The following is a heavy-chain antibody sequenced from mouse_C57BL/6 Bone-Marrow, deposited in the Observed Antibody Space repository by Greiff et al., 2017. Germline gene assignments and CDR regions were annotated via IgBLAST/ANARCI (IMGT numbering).Heavy chain of an antibody. CDR2: IYPRSGNT. CDR1: GYTFTSYG. V-gene: IGHV1-81*01. D-gene: IGHD1-1*01. CDR3: AREGTTPTMDY. J-gene: IGHJ4*01. Sequence: QVQLQQSGAELARPGASVKLSCKASGYTFTSYGISWVKQRTGQGLEWIGEIYPRSGNTYYNEKFKGKATLTADKSSSTAYIELRGLTSEDSAVLFCAREGTTPTMDYWGQGTSVTVSS.